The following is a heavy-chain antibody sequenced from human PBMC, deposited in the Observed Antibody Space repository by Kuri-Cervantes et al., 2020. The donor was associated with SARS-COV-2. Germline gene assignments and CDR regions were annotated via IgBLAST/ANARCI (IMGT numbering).Heavy chain of an antibody. CDR3: TTEGSSWYPLYYFDY. CDR1: GFTFSSYW. V-gene: IGHV3-73*01. CDR2: IRSKANSYAT. Sequence: GGSLRLSCAASGFTFSSYWMSWVRQAPGKGLEWVGRIRSKANSYATAYAASVKGRFTISRDDSKNTAYLQMNSLKTEDTAVYYCTTEGSSWYPLYYFDYWGQGTLVTVSS. J-gene: IGHJ4*02. D-gene: IGHD6-13*01.